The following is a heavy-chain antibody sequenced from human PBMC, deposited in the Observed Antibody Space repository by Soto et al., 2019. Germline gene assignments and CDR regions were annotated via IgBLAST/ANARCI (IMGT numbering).Heavy chain of an antibody. CDR3: ARDLRGPMVRGVISTTDV. CDR1: GGSISSYY. Sequence: SETLSLTCTVSGGSISSYYWSWIRQPPGKGLEWIGYIYYSGSTNYNPSLKSRVTISVDTSKNQFSLKLSSVTAADTAVYYCARDLRGPMVRGVISTTDVWGQWTTVT. CDR2: IYYSGST. V-gene: IGHV4-59*12. D-gene: IGHD3-10*01. J-gene: IGHJ6*02.